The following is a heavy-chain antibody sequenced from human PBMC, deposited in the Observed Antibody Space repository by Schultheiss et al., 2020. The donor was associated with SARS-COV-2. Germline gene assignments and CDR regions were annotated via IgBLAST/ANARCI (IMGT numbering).Heavy chain of an antibody. CDR1: GFTFSDYY. D-gene: IGHD6-6*01. Sequence: GGSLRLSCAVSGFTFSDYYMSWIRQAPGKGLEWVSYISSSSSYTNYADSVKGRFTISRDNAKSSLYLQMNSLRVDDTAVYYCARDLVGANNGMDVWGQGTTVTVSS. J-gene: IGHJ6*02. CDR2: ISSSSSYT. CDR3: ARDLVGANNGMDV. V-gene: IGHV3-11*06.